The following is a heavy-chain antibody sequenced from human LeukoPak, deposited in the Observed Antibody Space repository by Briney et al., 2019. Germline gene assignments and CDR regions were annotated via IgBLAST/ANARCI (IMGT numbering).Heavy chain of an antibody. D-gene: IGHD3-3*01. CDR1: AGSISSYY. J-gene: IGHJ6*02. CDR3: ARVGGYYLNYYYYYGMDV. CDR2: IYYSGST. V-gene: IGHV4-59*01. Sequence: SETLSLTCTVSAGSISSYYWSWIRQPPGKGLEWIGYIYYSGSTNYNPSLKSRVTISVDTSKNQFSLKLSSVTAADTAVYYCARVGGYYLNYYYYYGMDVWGQGTTVTVSS.